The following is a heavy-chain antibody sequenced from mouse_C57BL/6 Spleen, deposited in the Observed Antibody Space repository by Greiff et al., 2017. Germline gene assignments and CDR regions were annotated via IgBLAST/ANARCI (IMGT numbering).Heavy chain of an antibody. CDR3: ARGYGNYDY. CDR1: GFNIKDYY. D-gene: IGHD2-1*01. J-gene: IGHJ2*01. V-gene: IGHV14-2*01. Sequence: EVQRVESGAELVKPGASVKLSCTASGFNIKDYYMHWVKQRTEQGLEWIGRIDPEDGETKYAAKFQGKATITADTSSNTAYLQLSSLTSEDTAVYYRARGYGNYDYWGQGTTLTVSS. CDR2: IDPEDGET.